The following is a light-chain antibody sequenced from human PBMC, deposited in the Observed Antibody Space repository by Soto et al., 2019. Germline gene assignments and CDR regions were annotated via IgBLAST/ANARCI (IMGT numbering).Light chain of an antibody. V-gene: IGLV2-14*01. CDR3: SSYTSSSTS. CDR2: DVS. J-gene: IGLJ2*01. CDR1: SSDVGGYNY. Sequence: QSALTQPASVSGSAGQSITISCTGTSSDVGGYNYVSWYQQHPGKAPKLMIYDVSNRPSGVSNRFSGSKSGNTASLTISGLQAEDEADYYCSSYTSSSTSFGGGTQLTVL.